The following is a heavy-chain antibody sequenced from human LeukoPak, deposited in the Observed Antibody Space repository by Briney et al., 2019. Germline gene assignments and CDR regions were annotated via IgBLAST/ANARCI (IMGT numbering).Heavy chain of an antibody. V-gene: IGHV1-69*05. D-gene: IGHD2-2*01. CDR2: IIPIFGTA. J-gene: IGHJ3*02. CDR3: ARDAEYCSSTSCVGAFDI. Sequence: SVKVSCKASGGTFSSYAISWVRQAPGQGLEWMGGIIPIFGTANYAQKFQGRVTITTDESTSTAYMELSSLRSEDTAVYYCARDAEYCSSTSCVGAFDIWGQGTMVTVSS. CDR1: GGTFSSYA.